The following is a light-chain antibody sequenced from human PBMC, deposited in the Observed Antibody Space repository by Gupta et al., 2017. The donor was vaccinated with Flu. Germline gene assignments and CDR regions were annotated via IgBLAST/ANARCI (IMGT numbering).Light chain of an antibody. Sequence: PDTLSLSPGERATLSCRASQSVSSYLAWYQQKPGQAPRLLIYDASNRATGIPARFSGSGSGTDFILTISSLEPEDFAVYYCRQRNNWPRTFGQGTXLEIK. CDR3: RQRNNWPRT. V-gene: IGKV3-11*01. CDR1: QSVSSY. J-gene: IGKJ2*01. CDR2: DAS.